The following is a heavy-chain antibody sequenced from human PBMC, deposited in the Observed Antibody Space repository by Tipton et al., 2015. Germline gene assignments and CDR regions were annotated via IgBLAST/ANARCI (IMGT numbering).Heavy chain of an antibody. Sequence: SLRLSCAASGFTFTSSWMTWVRQGPGKGLEWVANINQDGSAKNYVDSVEGRFSISRDNARNSVFLQMDSLTAEDTAVYYCGRSSGNYYGGNYWGQGTLVTVSS. J-gene: IGHJ4*02. CDR3: GRSSGNYYGGNY. V-gene: IGHV3-7*01. CDR1: GFTFTSSW. CDR2: INQDGSAK. D-gene: IGHD1-26*01.